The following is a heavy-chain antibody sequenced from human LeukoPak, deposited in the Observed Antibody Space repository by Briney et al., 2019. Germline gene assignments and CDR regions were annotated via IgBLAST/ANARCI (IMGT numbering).Heavy chain of an antibody. CDR1: GFTFRSYG. CDR2: ISADGSDT. CDR3: AKEVATIEHYYYGMDV. J-gene: IGHJ6*02. D-gene: IGHD5-24*01. V-gene: IGHV3-43*02. Sequence: GGSLRLSCAASGFTFRSYGMNWVRQAPGKGLEWVSLISADGSDTYYADSVKGRFSISRDHSKNSLYLQMNSLRSEDTAVYYCAKEVATIEHYYYGMDVWGQGTTVAVSS.